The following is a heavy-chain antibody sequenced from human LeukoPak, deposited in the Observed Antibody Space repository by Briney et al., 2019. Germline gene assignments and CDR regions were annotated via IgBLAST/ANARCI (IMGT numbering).Heavy chain of an antibody. V-gene: IGHV3-23*01. CDR2: ISGSGGST. J-gene: IGHJ4*02. CDR1: GFTFSSYA. CDR3: AKDADIVVVPAVPIDY. Sequence: PGGSLRLSCAASGFTFSSYAMSWVRQAPGKGLEWVPAISGSGGSTYYADSVKGRFTISRDNSKNTLYLQMNSLRAEDTAVYYCAKDADIVVVPAVPIDYWGQGTLVTVSS. D-gene: IGHD2-2*01.